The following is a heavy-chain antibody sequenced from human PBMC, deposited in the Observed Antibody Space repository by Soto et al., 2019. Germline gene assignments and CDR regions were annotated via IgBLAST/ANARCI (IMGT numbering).Heavy chain of an antibody. Sequence: ASVKVSCKASGYSFTSYGIAWVRQVPGQGPEWMGWISPYNGGTNYAQNVKGRVVMTTDISTNTVYLELRSLRSDDTAIYYCGRCRTDSYAVDVWGQGTTVTVSS. CDR3: GRCRTDSYAVDV. V-gene: IGHV1-18*01. CDR1: GYSFTSYG. CDR2: ISPYNGGT. J-gene: IGHJ6*02. D-gene: IGHD5-18*01.